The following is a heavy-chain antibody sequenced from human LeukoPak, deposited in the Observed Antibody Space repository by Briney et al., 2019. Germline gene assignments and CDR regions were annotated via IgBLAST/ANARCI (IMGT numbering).Heavy chain of an antibody. Sequence: GESLKISCKGSGYSFTSYWIGWVRQMPGKGLEWMGIIYPGDSDTRYSPSFQGQVTISADKSISTAYLQWSSLKASDTAMYYCARQGSDIVVVPAPSTGFDPWGQGTLVTVSS. CDR2: IYPGDSDT. J-gene: IGHJ5*02. V-gene: IGHV5-51*01. D-gene: IGHD2-2*01. CDR3: ARQGSDIVVVPAPSTGFDP. CDR1: GYSFTSYW.